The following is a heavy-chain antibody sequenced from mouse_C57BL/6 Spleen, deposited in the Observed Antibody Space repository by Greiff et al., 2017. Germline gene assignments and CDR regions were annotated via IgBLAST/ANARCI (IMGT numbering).Heavy chain of an antibody. J-gene: IGHJ3*01. V-gene: IGHV1-4*01. CDR3: ARSGVGYGSSDEAWFAY. Sequence: QVQLQQSGAELARPGASVKMSCKASGYTFTSYTMHWVKQRPGQGLEWIGYINPSSGYTKYNQKFKDKATLTADKSSSTAYMQLSSLTSEDSAVYYCARSGVGYGSSDEAWFAYWGQGTLVTVSA. D-gene: IGHD1-1*01. CDR1: GYTFTSYT. CDR2: INPSSGYT.